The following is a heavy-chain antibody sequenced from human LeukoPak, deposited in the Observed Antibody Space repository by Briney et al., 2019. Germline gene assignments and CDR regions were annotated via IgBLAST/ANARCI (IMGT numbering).Heavy chain of an antibody. CDR3: ARRPMGSGAPFDF. D-gene: IGHD3-10*01. CDR1: GGSISSSSDD. J-gene: IGHJ4*02. V-gene: IGHV4-39*02. Sequence: PSETLSLTCTVSGGSISSSSDDWGWIRQPPGKGLEWIGNIHYSGSTYYNPSLEGRGTISVDTSKNHFSLRLSSVTAADTAVYYCARRPMGSGAPFDFWGQGTLVTVSS. CDR2: IHYSGST.